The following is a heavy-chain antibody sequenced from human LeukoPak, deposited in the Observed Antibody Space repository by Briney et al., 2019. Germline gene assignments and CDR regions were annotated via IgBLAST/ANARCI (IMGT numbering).Heavy chain of an antibody. CDR2: ISWNSGSI. CDR3: AKDAGNYYDSSGYSYYFDY. CDR1: GFTFDDYA. J-gene: IGHJ4*02. V-gene: IGHV3-9*01. Sequence: GRSLRLSCAASGFTFDDYAMHWVRHAPGKGLEWVSGISWNSGSIGYADSVKGRFTISRDNAKNSLYLQMNSLRAEDTALYYCAKDAGNYYDSSGYSYYFDYWGQGTLVTVSS. D-gene: IGHD3-22*01.